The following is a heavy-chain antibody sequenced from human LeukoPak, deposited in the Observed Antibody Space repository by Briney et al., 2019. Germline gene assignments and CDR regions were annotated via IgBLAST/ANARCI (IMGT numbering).Heavy chain of an antibody. CDR1: GYSISGGYY. D-gene: IGHD6-19*01. Sequence: SETLSLTCTVSGYSISGGYYWGWIRQPPGKGLEWIGSIYHTGSTDYNPSLRSRVTMSVDKSKNQFSLKLSSVTAADTAVYYCARDLAVAGTGSAYWGQGTLVTVSS. CDR2: IYHTGST. J-gene: IGHJ4*02. V-gene: IGHV4-38-2*02. CDR3: ARDLAVAGTGSAY.